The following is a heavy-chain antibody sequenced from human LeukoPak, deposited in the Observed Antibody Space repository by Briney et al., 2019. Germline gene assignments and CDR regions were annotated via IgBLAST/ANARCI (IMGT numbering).Heavy chain of an antibody. CDR2: ISASDGST. J-gene: IGHJ3*02. D-gene: IGHD6-19*01. V-gene: IGHV3-23*01. CDR3: ATVHSSGYYGWDACDI. CDR1: GFTFSNYA. Sequence: GGSLRLSCTASGFTFSNYAMNWVRQAPGKGLEWVSGISASDGSTYYADSVKGRFTISRDNSKNTLYMQMNTLRAEDTAIYYCATVHSSGYYGWDACDIWGQGTMVTVSS.